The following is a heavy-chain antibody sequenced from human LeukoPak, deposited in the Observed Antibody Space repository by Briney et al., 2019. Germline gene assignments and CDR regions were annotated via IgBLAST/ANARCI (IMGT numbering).Heavy chain of an antibody. D-gene: IGHD4-17*01. Sequence: GGSLRLSCVASGFTFSSYSMHWVRQAPGKGLEWVTYISKDGSNKYHIDSVKGRFTISRDNSKNTLYLQMNSLRAEDTAFYYCARDVDYDDEGGFDYWGQGTLVTVSS. CDR3: ARDVDYDDEGGFDY. CDR2: ISKDGSNK. J-gene: IGHJ4*02. V-gene: IGHV3-30*14. CDR1: GFTFSSYS.